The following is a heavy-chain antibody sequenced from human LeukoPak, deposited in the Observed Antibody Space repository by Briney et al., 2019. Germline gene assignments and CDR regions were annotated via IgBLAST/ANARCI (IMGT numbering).Heavy chain of an antibody. CDR2: ISTSGST. Sequence: PSETLSLTCTVSGGSISSGSYYWSWVRQPAGEGLGWIGRISTSGSTIYNPSLKSRVTISVDTSKNQFSLQLSSVTAADTAVYYCARDGGLQLPLGWFDPWGQGTLVIVSS. CDR3: ARDGGLQLPLGWFDP. D-gene: IGHD1-7*01. CDR1: GGSISSGSYY. V-gene: IGHV4-61*02. J-gene: IGHJ5*02.